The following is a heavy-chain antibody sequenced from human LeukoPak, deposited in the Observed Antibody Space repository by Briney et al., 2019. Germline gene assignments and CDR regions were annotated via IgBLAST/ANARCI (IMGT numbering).Heavy chain of an antibody. Sequence: GGSLRLSCAASGFTFSSYAMLWVRQAPGKGLEWVATISYEGAYKFYADSVKGRCTISRDNSMNTLYLQMNSLSAEDTAVYYCARMGYCTSTTCYHYFEYWGQGTLVIVS. CDR1: GFTFSSYA. V-gene: IGHV3-30*04. J-gene: IGHJ4*02. CDR2: ISYEGAYK. D-gene: IGHD2-2*01. CDR3: ARMGYCTSTTCYHYFEY.